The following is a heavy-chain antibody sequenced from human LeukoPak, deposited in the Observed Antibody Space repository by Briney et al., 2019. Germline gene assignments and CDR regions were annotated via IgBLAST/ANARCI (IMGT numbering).Heavy chain of an antibody. V-gene: IGHV3-23*01. CDR3: ATYRQVLLPFES. D-gene: IGHD2-8*02. CDR2: IFPSGGEI. J-gene: IGHJ4*02. CDR1: GFTFSSYE. Sequence: GGSLRLSCAASGFTFSSYEMNWVRQAPGKGLEWVSSIFPSGGEIHYADSVRGRFTISRDNSKSTLSLQMNSLRAEDTATYYCATYRQVLLPFESWGQGTLVTVSS.